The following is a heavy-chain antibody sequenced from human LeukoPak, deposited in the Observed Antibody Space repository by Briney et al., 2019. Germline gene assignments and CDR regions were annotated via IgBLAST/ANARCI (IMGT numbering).Heavy chain of an antibody. CDR3: AREGYYDSSGQPFIDY. J-gene: IGHJ4*02. V-gene: IGHV1-18*01. D-gene: IGHD3-22*01. CDR2: ISAYSGNT. Sequence: ASVKVSCKASGYTFTSYGISWVRQAPGQGLEWMGWISAYSGNTNYAQKLQGRVTMTTDTSTSTAYMELRSLRSDDTAVYYCAREGYYDSSGQPFIDYWGQGTLVTVSS. CDR1: GYTFTSYG.